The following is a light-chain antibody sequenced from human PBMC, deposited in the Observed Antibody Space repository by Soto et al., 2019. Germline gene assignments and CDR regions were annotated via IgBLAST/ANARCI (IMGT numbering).Light chain of an antibody. CDR3: QQYKNWPEFT. V-gene: IGKV3-15*01. CDR2: GAS. J-gene: IGKJ3*01. CDR1: QSVSSN. Sequence: IVMTQSPATLSVSPGERATLSCRASQSVSSNLAWYQQKPGQAPRPLIYGASTRATGIPARFSGSGSGTEFTLTISSLQSEDFAVYYCQQYKNWPEFTFGPGTKVDVK.